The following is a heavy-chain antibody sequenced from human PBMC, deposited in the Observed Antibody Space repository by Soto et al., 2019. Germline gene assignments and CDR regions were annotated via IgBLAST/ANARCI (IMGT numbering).Heavy chain of an antibody. CDR3: ARSPANIAAAEKYYYGMDV. CDR1: GFTVSSNY. D-gene: IGHD6-13*01. J-gene: IGHJ6*02. CDR2: IYSGGAT. Sequence: GSLRLSCAASGFTVSSNYMTWVRQAPGKGLEWVSVIYSGGATYYADSVKGRFTISRDNSKNTLYLQMNSLRAEDTAVYYCARSPANIAAAEKYYYGMDVWGQGTTVTVSS. V-gene: IGHV3-66*01.